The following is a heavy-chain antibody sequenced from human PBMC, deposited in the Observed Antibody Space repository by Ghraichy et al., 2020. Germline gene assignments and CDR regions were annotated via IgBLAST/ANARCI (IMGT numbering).Heavy chain of an antibody. CDR1: GGSFSGYY. D-gene: IGHD7-27*01. J-gene: IGHJ4*02. CDR3: ARGMVTVMNWGYRWRSYFDY. Sequence: SQTLSLTCAVYGGSFSGYYWSWIRQPPGKGLEWIGEINHSGSTNYNPSLKSRVTISVDTSKNQFSLKLSSVTAADTAVYYCARGMVTVMNWGYRWRSYFDYWGQGTLVTVSS. V-gene: IGHV4-34*01. CDR2: INHSGST.